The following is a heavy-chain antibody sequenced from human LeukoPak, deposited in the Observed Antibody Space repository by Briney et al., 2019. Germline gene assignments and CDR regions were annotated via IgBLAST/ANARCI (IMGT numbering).Heavy chain of an antibody. CDR3: ARVTGYMIEDYFDY. V-gene: IGHV4-59*01. J-gene: IGHJ4*02. Sequence: SETLSLTCTVSGGSISSYHWSWIRQPPGKGLESIGYIYSSGSTHYNPSLKSRVTISVDTSKNQFSLRLSSVTAADTAVYYRARVTGYMIEDYFDYWGQGTLVTVSS. CDR1: GGSISSYH. CDR2: IYSSGST. D-gene: IGHD3-22*01.